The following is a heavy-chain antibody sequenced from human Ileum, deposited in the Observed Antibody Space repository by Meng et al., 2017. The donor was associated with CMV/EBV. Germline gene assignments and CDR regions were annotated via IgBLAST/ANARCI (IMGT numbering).Heavy chain of an antibody. CDR3: ARDPFIKAFDF. CDR1: GFTFSDYW. Sequence: GGSLRLSCAASGFTFSDYWMTWVRQAPGRGLELVAHIKEDGSEKYFVGSVKGRFTISRDNAKNSLYLQINSLRAEDTAVYYCARDPFIKAFDFWGQGTMVTVSS. CDR2: IKEDGSEK. V-gene: IGHV3-7*01. J-gene: IGHJ3*01.